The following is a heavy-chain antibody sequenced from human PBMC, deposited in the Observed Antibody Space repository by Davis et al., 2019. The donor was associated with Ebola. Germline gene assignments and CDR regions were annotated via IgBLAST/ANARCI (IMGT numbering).Heavy chain of an antibody. CDR1: GFTFSGYD. D-gene: IGHD2-21*01. J-gene: IGHJ4*02. CDR2: ISGSGGGK. CDR3: GKEGGRWGFPN. V-gene: IGHV3-23*01. Sequence: GESLKIPCPASGFTFSGYDMSWVRQAPGKGLAWVSIISGSGGGKYYADSVNGRFTISRDNSKNTVYLQMNSLRVGDTAVYFCGKEGGRWGFPNWGQGALVTVSS.